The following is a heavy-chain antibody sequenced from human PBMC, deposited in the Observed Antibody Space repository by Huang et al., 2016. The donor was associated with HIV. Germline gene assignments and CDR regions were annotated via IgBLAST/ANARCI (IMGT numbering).Heavy chain of an antibody. CDR1: GGSFSGHY. CDR3: ARMFKYDSGGYWGNDAFDI. D-gene: IGHD3-22*01. J-gene: IGHJ3*02. Sequence: QVQLQQWGAELLKPSETLSLTCAVSGGSFSGHYWPWIRQPPGRGLEWIGEISESGSTTYNPALKSRVTISGDTSQSQFSLKLNSVTAADTAIYYCARMFKYDSGGYWGNDAFDIWGQGTMVTVSS. CDR2: ISESGST. V-gene: IGHV4-34*02.